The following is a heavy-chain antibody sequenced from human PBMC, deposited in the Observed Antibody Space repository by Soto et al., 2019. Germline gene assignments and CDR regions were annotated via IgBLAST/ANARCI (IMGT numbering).Heavy chain of an antibody. CDR1: GYNFANYW. V-gene: IGHV5-51*01. D-gene: IGHD3-3*01. J-gene: IGHJ4*02. Sequence: PGESLKISCKGSGYNFANYWIGWVRQMPGKGLEWMGMIFPGDSDTKNSPSLQGQITMSVDKSDSSAYLQWSSLKASDTAMYYCASSSVRFLDLWGQGTLVTVSS. CDR3: ASSSVRFLDL. CDR2: IFPGDSDT.